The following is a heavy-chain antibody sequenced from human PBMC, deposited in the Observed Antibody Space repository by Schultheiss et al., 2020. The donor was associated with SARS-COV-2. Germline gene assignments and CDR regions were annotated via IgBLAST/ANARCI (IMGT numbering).Heavy chain of an antibody. CDR3: ARDQGRQQLVLWWFDP. Sequence: GGSLRLSCAASGFTFSSYAMSWVRQAPGKGLEWVSAISGSGGSTYYADSVKGRFTISRDNSKNTLYLQMNSLRAEDTAVYYCARDQGRQQLVLWWFDPWGQGTLVTVSS. D-gene: IGHD6-13*01. CDR1: GFTFSSYA. V-gene: IGHV3-23*01. J-gene: IGHJ5*02. CDR2: ISGSGGST.